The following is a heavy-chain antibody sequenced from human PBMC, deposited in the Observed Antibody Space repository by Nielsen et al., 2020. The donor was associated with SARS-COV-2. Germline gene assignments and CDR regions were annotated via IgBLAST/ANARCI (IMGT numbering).Heavy chain of an antibody. CDR1: GFTFSNAW. J-gene: IGHJ6*02. CDR2: IKSKTDGGTT. CDR3: TTDRAYSSGWYGYYYYGMDV. D-gene: IGHD6-19*01. V-gene: IGHV3-15*01. Sequence: SCAASGFTFSNAWMSWVRQAPGKGLEWVGRIKSKTDGGTTDYAAPVKGRFTISRDDSKNTLYLQMNSLKTEDTAVYYCTTDRAYSSGWYGYYYYGMDVWGQGTTVTVSS.